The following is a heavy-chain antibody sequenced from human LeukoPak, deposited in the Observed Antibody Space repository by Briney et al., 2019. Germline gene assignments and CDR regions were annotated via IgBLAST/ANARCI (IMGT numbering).Heavy chain of an antibody. D-gene: IGHD3-10*01. Sequence: GGSLRLSCAASGFTFSSYAMSWVRQAPGKGLEWVSAISGSGGSTYYADSVKGRFTISRDNSKNTLYLQMNSLRAEDTAVYYCAKDLGWGSGNGMDVWGQGTTVTVSS. V-gene: IGHV3-23*01. CDR3: AKDLGWGSGNGMDV. CDR2: ISGSGGST. CDR1: GFTFSSYA. J-gene: IGHJ6*02.